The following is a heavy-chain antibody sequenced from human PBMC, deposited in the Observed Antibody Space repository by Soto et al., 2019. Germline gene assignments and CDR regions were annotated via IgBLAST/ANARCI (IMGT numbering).Heavy chain of an antibody. CDR2: INPVYGTA. V-gene: IGHV1-69*01. CDR3: ARVTLSVRGVADDGFDV. CDR1: GVTFSGNA. Sequence: QVPLVQSGAEVRKPGSSVNISCRASGVTFSGNAINWVRQAPGQRLEWVGWINPVYGTAKYAQRFQGRVTISGDESASIVYVEVTGLTSEDTAVYYCARVTLSVRGVADDGFDVWGQGTLVIVSS. D-gene: IGHD3-10*01. J-gene: IGHJ5*01.